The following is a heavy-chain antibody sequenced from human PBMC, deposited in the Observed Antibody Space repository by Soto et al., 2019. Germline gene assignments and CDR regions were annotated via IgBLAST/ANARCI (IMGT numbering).Heavy chain of an antibody. J-gene: IGHJ4*02. D-gene: IGHD3-10*01. CDR1: GGSISSGGYY. V-gene: IGHV4-31*03. Sequence: SETLSLTCTVSGGSISSGGYYWSWIRQHPGKGLEWIGYIYYSGSTYYNPSLKSRVTISVDTSKNQFSLKLSSVTAADTAVYSCARVLRAGSGSYTDYWGQGTLVTVSS. CDR3: ARVLRAGSGSYTDY. CDR2: IYYSGST.